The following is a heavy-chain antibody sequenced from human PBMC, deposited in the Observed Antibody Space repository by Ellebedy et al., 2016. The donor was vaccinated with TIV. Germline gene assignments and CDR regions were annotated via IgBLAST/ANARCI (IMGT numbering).Heavy chain of an antibody. CDR2: ISRSSSTI. Sequence: GESLKISCAASGFTFSSYSINWVRQAPGKGLEWVSYISRSSSTIYYADSVQGRFTISRDNAKNSLYLQMNSLGDEDTAVYYCSRCCSSSSCNYYYGMGVWGQGTTVTVSS. V-gene: IGHV3-48*02. CDR1: GFTFSSYS. CDR3: SRCCSSSSCNYYYGMGV. D-gene: IGHD2-2*01. J-gene: IGHJ6*02.